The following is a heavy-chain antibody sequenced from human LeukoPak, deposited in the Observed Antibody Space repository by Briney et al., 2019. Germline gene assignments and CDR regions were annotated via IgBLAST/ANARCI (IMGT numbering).Heavy chain of an antibody. D-gene: IGHD2-8*01. CDR2: ISAYNGNT. J-gene: IGHJ4*02. V-gene: IGHV1-18*01. Sequence: PGGSLRLSCAASGFTFSSYGISWVRQAPGQGLEWMGWISAYNGNTNYAQKLQGRVTMTTDTSTSTAYMELRSLRSDDTAVYYCARVTSRMGFDYWGQGTLVTVSS. CDR3: ARVTSRMGFDY. CDR1: GFTFSSYG.